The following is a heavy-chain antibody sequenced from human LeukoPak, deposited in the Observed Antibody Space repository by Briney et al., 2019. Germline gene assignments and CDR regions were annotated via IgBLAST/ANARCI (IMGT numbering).Heavy chain of an antibody. CDR3: ARDRMVRGVMIDY. V-gene: IGHV1-69*13. D-gene: IGHD3-10*01. J-gene: IGHJ4*02. CDR2: IIPIFGTA. Sequence: SVKVSCKASGGTFSSYAISWVRQAPGQGLEWMGGIIPIFGTANYAQKFQGRVTITADESTSTAYMELSSLRSEDTAVYYCARDRMVRGVMIDYWGQGTLVTVSS. CDR1: GGTFSSYA.